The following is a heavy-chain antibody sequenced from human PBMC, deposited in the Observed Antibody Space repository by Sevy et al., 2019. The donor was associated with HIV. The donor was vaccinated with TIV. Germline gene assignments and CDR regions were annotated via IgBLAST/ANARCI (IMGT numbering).Heavy chain of an antibody. D-gene: IGHD5-18*01. V-gene: IGHV1-2*02. CDR2: INPNSGGT. CDR1: GYTFTGYY. Sequence: ASVKVSCKASGYTFTGYYMHWVRQAPGQGLEWMGWINPNSGGTNYAQKFQGRVTMTRDTSIRTAYMELSRLRSDDTAVYYCARDDRPIYGYGYWGQGTLVTVSS. CDR3: ARDDRPIYGYGY. J-gene: IGHJ4*02.